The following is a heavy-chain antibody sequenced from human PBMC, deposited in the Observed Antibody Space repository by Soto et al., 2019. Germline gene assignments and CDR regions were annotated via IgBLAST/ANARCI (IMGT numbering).Heavy chain of an antibody. V-gene: IGHV1-8*01. J-gene: IGHJ4*02. CDR3: ARAPREWGFDY. CDR1: GYTFTSYD. Sequence: QVQLVQSGAEVKKPGASVKVSCKASGYTFTSYDINWVRQATGQGPEWMGWMNPNSGNTGYAQKFQGRVTMTRSTSISTAYMELSSPRSDDTAVYYCARAPREWGFDYWGPGTLVTVSS. CDR2: MNPNSGNT. D-gene: IGHD3-3*01.